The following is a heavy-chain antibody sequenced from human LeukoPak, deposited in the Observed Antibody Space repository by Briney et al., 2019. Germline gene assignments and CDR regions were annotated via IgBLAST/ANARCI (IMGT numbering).Heavy chain of an antibody. V-gene: IGHV3-74*01. CDR3: ARDIVSGSGSLDY. CDR1: RFSFSNYW. J-gene: IGHJ4*02. Sequence: PGGSLRLSCAASRFSFSNYWMHWVRQAPGKGLVWVSRVKSDGSNPSYADSVKGRFTICRDNAENMLYLQMNTLGAEDTAVYYCARDIVSGSGSLDYWGQGTLVTVSS. CDR2: VKSDGSNP. D-gene: IGHD3-10*01.